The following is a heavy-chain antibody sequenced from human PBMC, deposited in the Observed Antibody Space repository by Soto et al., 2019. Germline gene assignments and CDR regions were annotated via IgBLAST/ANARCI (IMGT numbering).Heavy chain of an antibody. CDR2: ISAVFGTT. J-gene: IGHJ4*02. Sequence: QVQLVQSGAELKKPGSSVKVSCKASGDTFRGYPINWVRQAPGEGLEWMGRISAVFGTTNDAQRFEGRATFTADESTNTAYMELRGLLSEDTAVYYCARDGGFGELKYWGPGTLVTVSS. CDR3: ARDGGFGELKY. D-gene: IGHD3-10*01. V-gene: IGHV1-69*18. CDR1: GDTFRGYP.